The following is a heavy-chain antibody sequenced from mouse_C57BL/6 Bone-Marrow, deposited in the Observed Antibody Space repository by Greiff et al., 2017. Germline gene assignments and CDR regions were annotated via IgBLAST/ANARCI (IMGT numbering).Heavy chain of an antibody. CDR3: ARTGSLYYYAIAY. J-gene: IGHJ4*01. CDR1: GYTFTSYG. V-gene: IGHV1-81*01. Sequence: QVQLQQSGAELARPGASVKMSCKASGYTFTSYGISWVKQRTGQGLEWIGEIYPRSGNTYYNEKFKGKATMTADKSSSTAYMGLLSLTSEDSAVFSCARTGSLYYYAIAYWGQGTSVTVSS. D-gene: IGHD4-1*01. CDR2: IYPRSGNT.